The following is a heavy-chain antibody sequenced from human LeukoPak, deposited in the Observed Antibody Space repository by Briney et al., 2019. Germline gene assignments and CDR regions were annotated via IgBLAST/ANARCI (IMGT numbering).Heavy chain of an antibody. CDR3: AKVRLLPRLNAYYYYGMDV. D-gene: IGHD2-15*01. CDR1: GFTFSSYG. Sequence: GGSLRPSCAPSGFTFSSYGTHCVRHAPSNGLEWVVVISYDGSNKNHADSVKGRFTISRDNSKNPRYRQLNRLRARQTAVYECAKVRLLPRLNAYYYYGMDVWGQGTTVTVSS. V-gene: IGHV3-30*18. CDR2: ISYDGSNK. J-gene: IGHJ6*02.